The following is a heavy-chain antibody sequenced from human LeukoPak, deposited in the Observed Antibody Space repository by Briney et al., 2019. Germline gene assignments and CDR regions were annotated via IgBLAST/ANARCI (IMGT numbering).Heavy chain of an antibody. CDR2: ISSSSSYI. V-gene: IGHV3-21*01. J-gene: IGHJ5*02. CDR3: ARDLSLAATRGWFDP. D-gene: IGHD2-15*01. CDR1: GFTFSDYY. Sequence: PGGSLRLSCAASGFTFSDYYMNWVRQAPGKGLEWVSSISSSSSYIYYADSVKGRFTISRDNAKNSLYLQMNSLRAEDTAVYYCARDLSLAATRGWFDPWGQGTLVTVSS.